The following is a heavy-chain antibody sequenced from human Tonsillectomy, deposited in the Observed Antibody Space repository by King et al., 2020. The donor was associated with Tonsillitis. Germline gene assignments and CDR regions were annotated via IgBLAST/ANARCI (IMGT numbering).Heavy chain of an antibody. CDR1: GFTFSSYA. Sequence: VQLVESGGGVVQPGRSLRLSCAASGFTFSSYAMHWVRQAPGKGLEWVAVISYDGSNKYYADSVKGRFTISRDNSKNTLYLQMNSLRAEDTAVYYCATKTAVYCNYEDDWYFDLWGRGTLVTVSS. V-gene: IGHV3-30*04. CDR3: ATKTAVYCNYEDDWYFDL. J-gene: IGHJ2*01. D-gene: IGHD4-11*01. CDR2: ISYDGSNK.